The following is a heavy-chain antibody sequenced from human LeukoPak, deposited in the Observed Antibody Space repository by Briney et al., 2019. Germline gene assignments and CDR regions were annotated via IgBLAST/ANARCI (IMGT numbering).Heavy chain of an antibody. CDR3: ARDESAVATTGHDAFDI. J-gene: IGHJ3*02. CDR2: IYYSGST. CDR1: GGSISSYY. V-gene: IGHV4-59*01. Sequence: SETLSLTCTVSGGSISSYYWSWIRQPPGKGLEWIGYIYYSGSTNYNPSLKSRVTISVDTSKNQFSLKLSSVTAADTAVYYCARDESAVATTGHDAFDIWGQGTMVTVSS. D-gene: IGHD5-12*01.